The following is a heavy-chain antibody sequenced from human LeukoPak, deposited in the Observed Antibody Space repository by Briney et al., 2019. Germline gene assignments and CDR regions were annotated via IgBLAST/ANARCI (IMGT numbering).Heavy chain of an antibody. CDR3: ARSLRSFDRESGVEYFQH. CDR1: GFTFSTYT. D-gene: IGHD3-9*01. V-gene: IGHV3-30-3*01. CDR2: ISNDGSNK. Sequence: GRSLRLSCAASGFTFSTYTMHWVRQAPGKGPEWVAVISNDGSNKYYADSVKGRFTISRDNSKNTLYPQMNSLRPEDTAVYYCARSLRSFDRESGVEYFQHWGQGTLVTVSS. J-gene: IGHJ1*01.